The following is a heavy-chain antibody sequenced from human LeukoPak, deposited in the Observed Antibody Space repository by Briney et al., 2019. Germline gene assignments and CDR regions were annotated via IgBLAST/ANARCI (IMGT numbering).Heavy chain of an antibody. CDR2: ISGSGGNT. Sequence: GGSLRLSCAGSGFPFSSNPLSWVRQAPGKGLEWVSAISGSGGNTYYGDSVRGRFTISRDNSKNTLYLQMNTLRADDTAVYYCATTKQARRYFDYWGQGILVTVSS. V-gene: IGHV3-23*01. D-gene: IGHD1-1*01. J-gene: IGHJ4*02. CDR1: GFPFSSNP. CDR3: ATTKQARRYFDY.